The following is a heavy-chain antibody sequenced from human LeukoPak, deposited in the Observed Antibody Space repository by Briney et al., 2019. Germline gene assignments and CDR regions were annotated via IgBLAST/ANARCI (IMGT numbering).Heavy chain of an antibody. J-gene: IGHJ4*02. CDR2: IRSKANTYAT. CDR3: ANIPRLTTVTTFDGYFDY. D-gene: IGHD4-17*01. CDR1: GFTFSDYY. Sequence: GGSLRLSCAASGFTFSDYYMSWVRQASGKGLEWIGRIRSKANTYATGYAASVKGRFTISKNMAYLQMNSLKIEDTAVYYCANIPRLTTVTTFDGYFDYWGQGTLVTVSS. V-gene: IGHV3-73*01.